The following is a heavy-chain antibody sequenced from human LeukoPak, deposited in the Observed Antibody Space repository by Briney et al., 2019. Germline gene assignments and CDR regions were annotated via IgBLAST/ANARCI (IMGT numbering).Heavy chain of an antibody. CDR2: IYSGGST. CDR3: TKRPFSGYFDY. V-gene: IGHV3-53*01. Sequence: PGGSLRLSCAASGFTVSSNYMSWVRQAPGKGLEWVSVIYSGGSTYYADSVKGRFTISRDNSKNTLYLQMNSLRAEDTAVYYCTKRPFSGYFDYWGQGTLVTVSS. J-gene: IGHJ4*02. D-gene: IGHD1-1*01. CDR1: GFTVSSNY.